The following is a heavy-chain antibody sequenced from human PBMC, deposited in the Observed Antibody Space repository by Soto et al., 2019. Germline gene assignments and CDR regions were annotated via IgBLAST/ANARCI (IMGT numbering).Heavy chain of an antibody. CDR2: INSDGSST. V-gene: IGHV3-74*01. D-gene: IGHD4-17*01. Sequence: GGSLRLSCVASGFTFSLYWMHWVRQAPGKGLLWVSRINSDGSSTSYADSVKGRFTISRDNAKNTLYLQMNSLRAEDTAVYYCARYAAEVTTFFDQWGQGTLVTVSS. CDR1: GFTFSLYW. J-gene: IGHJ4*02. CDR3: ARYAAEVTTFFDQ.